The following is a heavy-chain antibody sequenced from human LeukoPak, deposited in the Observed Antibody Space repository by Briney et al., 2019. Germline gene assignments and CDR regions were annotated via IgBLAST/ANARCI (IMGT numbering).Heavy chain of an antibody. V-gene: IGHV3-74*03. CDR2: IYADGTGI. J-gene: IGHJ3*02. D-gene: IGHD1-1*01. Sequence: GGSLRLSCTASGFTFSTYWMLWARQGPGKGLVWVSRIYADGTGIEYAYSVKGRFTISRDNAKNTLYLQMNSLRAEDTAVYYCVRLTTGNAFDIWGQGTMVTVSS. CDR3: VRLTTGNAFDI. CDR1: GFTFSTYW.